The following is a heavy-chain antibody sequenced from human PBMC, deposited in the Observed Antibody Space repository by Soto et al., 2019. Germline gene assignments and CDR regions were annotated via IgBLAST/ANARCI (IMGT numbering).Heavy chain of an antibody. Sequence: GGSLRLSCAASGFTFSSYGMHWVRQAPGKGLEWVAVISYDGSNKYYADSVKGRFTISRDNSKNTLYLQMNSLRAEDTAVYYCAKDLRNGGVAASYYFDYWGQGTLVTVSS. CDR1: GFTFSSYG. D-gene: IGHD2-15*01. J-gene: IGHJ4*02. CDR2: ISYDGSNK. CDR3: AKDLRNGGVAASYYFDY. V-gene: IGHV3-30*18.